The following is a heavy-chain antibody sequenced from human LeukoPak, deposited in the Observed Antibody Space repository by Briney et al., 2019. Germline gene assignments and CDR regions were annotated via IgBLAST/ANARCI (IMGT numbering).Heavy chain of an antibody. CDR2: INHSGST. D-gene: IGHD3-10*01. V-gene: IGHV4-34*01. CDR3: ARALLLWFGESLNWFDP. Sequence: SETLSLTCAVYGGSFSGYYWSWIRQPPGKGLEWIGEINHSGSTNYNPSLKSRVTISVDTSKNQFSLKLSSVTAADTAVYYCARALLLWFGESLNWFDPWGQGTLVTVSS. J-gene: IGHJ5*02. CDR1: GGSFSGYY.